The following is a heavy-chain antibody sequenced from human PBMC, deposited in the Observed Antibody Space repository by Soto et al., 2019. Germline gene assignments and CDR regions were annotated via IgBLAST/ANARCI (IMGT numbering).Heavy chain of an antibody. Sequence: GGSLRLSCAASGFTFSSYAMNWVRQAPGKGLEGVSAISGSGGSTYYADSVKGRFTISRDNSKNTLYLQMNSLRAEDTAVYYCAKGEGYGDYPYYFDYWGQGALVTVSS. V-gene: IGHV3-23*01. CDR1: GFTFSSYA. CDR2: ISGSGGST. J-gene: IGHJ4*02. CDR3: AKGEGYGDYPYYFDY. D-gene: IGHD4-17*01.